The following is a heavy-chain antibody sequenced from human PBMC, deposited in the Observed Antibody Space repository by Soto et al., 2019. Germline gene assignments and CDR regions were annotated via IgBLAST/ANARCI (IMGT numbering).Heavy chain of an antibody. CDR1: GYSFTEYG. CDR3: ARTDCSSTSCYNYYYGMDV. CDR2: INPGNGDT. V-gene: IGHV1-3*01. Sequence: ASEKVSCRTSGYSFTEYGLHWVRQPPGQRLEWMGWINPGNGDTKYSQKFQGRVTITRDTSAATAYMELSSLRSEDSAVFYCARTDCSSTSCYNYYYGMDVWGQGTTVTVSS. D-gene: IGHD2-2*01. J-gene: IGHJ6*02.